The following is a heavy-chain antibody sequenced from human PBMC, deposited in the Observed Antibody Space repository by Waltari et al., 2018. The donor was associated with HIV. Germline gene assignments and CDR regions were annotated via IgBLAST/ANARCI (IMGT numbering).Heavy chain of an antibody. CDR3: ARGWYIDY. CDR2: INPEGTST. D-gene: IGHD6-19*01. CDR1: GFTFSSHW. V-gene: IGHV3-74*03. Sequence: EVLLVESGGGSVQPGGSLTLSCAAPGFTFSSHWMQWVRQVPGKGLVWVSRINPEGTSTTYADSGKGRFTVSRDNAKNTLYLQMNSLRVEDTALYYCARGWYIDYWGQGTLVTVSS. J-gene: IGHJ4*02.